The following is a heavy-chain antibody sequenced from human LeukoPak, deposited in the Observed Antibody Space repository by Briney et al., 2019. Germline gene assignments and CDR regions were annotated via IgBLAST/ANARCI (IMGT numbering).Heavy chain of an antibody. J-gene: IGHJ4*02. D-gene: IGHD4-17*01. CDR2: ISGHGAAT. Sequence: GGSLRLSCAASGFTFGDYAIHWVRQAPGKGLEWVSLISGHGAATYYSDSVKGRFTISRDNNKNSLYLQMNSLKTADTALYFCARDPHPAYGDFAVLDSWGQGTLVTVSS. CDR1: GFTFGDYA. CDR3: ARDPHPAYGDFAVLDS. V-gene: IGHV3-43*02.